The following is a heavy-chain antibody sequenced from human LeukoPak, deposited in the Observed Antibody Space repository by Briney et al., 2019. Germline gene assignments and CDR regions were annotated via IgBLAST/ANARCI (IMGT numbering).Heavy chain of an antibody. J-gene: IGHJ4*02. Sequence: SETLSLTCSVSGGSMSSSSNYWGWIRQPPGKGLEWIGCISYSERTYYNPSLKSRVTISVDTSKNQFSLKLSSVTAADTAVYYCATTSYYVSDYWGQGTLVSVSS. CDR1: GGSMSSSSNY. V-gene: IGHV4-39*01. CDR2: ISYSERT. CDR3: ATTSYYVSDY. D-gene: IGHD2-2*01.